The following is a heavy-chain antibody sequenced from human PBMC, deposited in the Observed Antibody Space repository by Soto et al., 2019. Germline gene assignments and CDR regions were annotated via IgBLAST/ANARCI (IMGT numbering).Heavy chain of an antibody. D-gene: IGHD7-27*01. CDR1: GYTFTTYD. J-gene: IGHJ4*02. V-gene: IGHV1-8*01. Sequence: QVQLVQSGAEVRKPGASVKVSFKASGYTFTTYDINWLRQARGQGLQWMGWMNPDSGTTGYAQTFQGRVTLTRDTSMNTAYMELSRLTYEDTAVYYCTRNRRETGDFDFWGQGTLVTVSS. CDR2: MNPDSGTT. CDR3: TRNRRETGDFDF.